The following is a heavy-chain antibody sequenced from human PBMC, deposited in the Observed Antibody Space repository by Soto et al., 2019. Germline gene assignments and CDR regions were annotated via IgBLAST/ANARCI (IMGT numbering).Heavy chain of an antibody. J-gene: IGHJ6*02. Sequence: QMQLVESGGGVVQPGTSLRLSCAASGFDFSSYGMHWVRQTPGKGPEWVAVLGFDGGGRYYADSVKGRFTISRDNSKKMLYLQMDSLRAEDTALYYCAREPVGPDYAMDVWGQGTTVTVSS. CDR2: LGFDGGGR. D-gene: IGHD1-26*01. CDR1: GFDFSSYG. V-gene: IGHV3-33*01. CDR3: AREPVGPDYAMDV.